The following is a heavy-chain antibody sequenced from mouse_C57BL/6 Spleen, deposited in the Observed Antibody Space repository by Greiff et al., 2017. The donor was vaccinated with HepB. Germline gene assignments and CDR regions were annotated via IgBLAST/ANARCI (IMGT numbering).Heavy chain of an antibody. Sequence: QVQLQQSGAELVKPGASVKISCKASGYDFSSYWMNWVKQRPGKGLEWIGQIYPGDGDTNYNGKFKGKATLTADKSSSTAYMQLSSLSSEDSAVYFCARGGYGYDDYYFDYWGQGTTLTVSS. D-gene: IGHD2-2*01. CDR3: ARGGYGYDDYYFDY. J-gene: IGHJ2*01. CDR1: GYDFSSYW. CDR2: IYPGDGDT. V-gene: IGHV1-80*01.